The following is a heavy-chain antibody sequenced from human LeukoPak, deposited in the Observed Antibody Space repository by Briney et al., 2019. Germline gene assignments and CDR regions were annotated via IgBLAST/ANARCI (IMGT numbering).Heavy chain of an antibody. V-gene: IGHV1-2*02. CDR3: ARAGPAANIADSFDY. CDR1: GYTFTGYY. CDR2: INPNSGGT. Sequence: ASVKVSCKASGYTFTGYYMHWVRQAPGQGLEWMGWINPNSGGTNYAQKFQGRVTMTRDTSISTAYMELSSLRSEDTAVYYCARAGPAANIADSFDYWGQGTLVTVSS. D-gene: IGHD6-13*01. J-gene: IGHJ4*02.